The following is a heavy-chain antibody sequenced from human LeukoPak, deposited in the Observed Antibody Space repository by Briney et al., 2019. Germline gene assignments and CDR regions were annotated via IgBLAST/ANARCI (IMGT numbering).Heavy chain of an antibody. D-gene: IGHD2-15*01. V-gene: IGHV4-38-2*02. CDR1: GYSISSGYY. CDR3: ARARKRGIVVVVAASFDY. J-gene: IGHJ4*02. CDR2: IYHSGST. Sequence: SETLSLTCTVSGYSISSGYYWGWIRQPPGKGLEWIGSIYHSGSTYYNPSLKSRVTISVDTSKNQFSLKLSSVTAADTAVYYCARARKRGIVVVVAASFDYWGQGTLVTVSS.